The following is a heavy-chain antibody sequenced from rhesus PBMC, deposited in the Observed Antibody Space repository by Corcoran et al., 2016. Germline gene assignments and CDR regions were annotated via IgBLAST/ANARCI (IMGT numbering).Heavy chain of an antibody. Sequence: QVQLQESGPGLVKPSETLSLTCAVSGGSIRRNYWRWIRQAPGKGPEWIGRIYGSGGSTDYTPSLKSRVTISTDTSKNQFSLKLSSVTAADTAVYYCASLPTGVTTRFRFDVWGPGVLVTVSS. J-gene: IGHJ5-1*01. CDR3: ASLPTGVTTRFRFDV. CDR1: GGSIRRNY. D-gene: IGHD4-17*01. V-gene: IGHV4-160*01. CDR2: IYGSGGST.